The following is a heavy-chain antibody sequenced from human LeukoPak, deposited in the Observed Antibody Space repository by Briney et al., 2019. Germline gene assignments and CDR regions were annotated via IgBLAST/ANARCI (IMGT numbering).Heavy chain of an antibody. V-gene: IGHV3-30*04. D-gene: IGHD6-25*01. J-gene: IGHJ4*02. CDR1: GFTFSSYA. CDR3: ARVVAGTLIYYFDY. Sequence: GGSLRLSCAASGFTFSSYAMHWVRQAPGKGLEWVAVISYDGSNKYYADSVKGRFTISRDNSKNTLYLQMNSLRAEDTAVYYCARVVAGTLIYYFDYWGQGTLVTVSS. CDR2: ISYDGSNK.